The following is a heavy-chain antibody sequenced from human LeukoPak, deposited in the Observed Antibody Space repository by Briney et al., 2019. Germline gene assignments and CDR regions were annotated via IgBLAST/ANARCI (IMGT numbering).Heavy chain of an antibody. Sequence: ASVKVSCKVSGYTLTELSIHWVRQAPGKGLEWMGGFDPEDGDAIYAQSFQGRVTMTEDTSTDTPYMELRSLRSEDTAVYYCAETHGVPWGQGTLVTVSS. D-gene: IGHD2-8*01. J-gene: IGHJ4*02. CDR2: FDPEDGDA. CDR1: GYTLTELS. V-gene: IGHV1-24*01. CDR3: AETHGVP.